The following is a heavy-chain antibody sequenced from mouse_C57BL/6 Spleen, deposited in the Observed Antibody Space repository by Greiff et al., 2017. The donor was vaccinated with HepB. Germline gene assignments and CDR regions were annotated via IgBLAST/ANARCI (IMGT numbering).Heavy chain of an antibody. Sequence: VVEPGASVKISCKASGYTFTDYYMNWVKQSHGKSLEWIGDINPNNGGTSYNQKFKGKATLTVDKSSSTAYMELRSLASEDSAVYYCASPGLACWGQGTLVTVSA. CDR2: INPNNGGT. V-gene: IGHV1-26*01. J-gene: IGHJ3*01. CDR3: ASPGLAC. CDR1: GYTFTDYY.